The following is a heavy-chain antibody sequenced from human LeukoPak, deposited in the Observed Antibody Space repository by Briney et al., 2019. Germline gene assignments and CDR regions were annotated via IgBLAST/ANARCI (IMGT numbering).Heavy chain of an antibody. V-gene: IGHV4-61*02. Sequence: SETLSLTCTVSGDSISSGDYYWSWIRQPAGKGLEWIGRISSSGSTNYNPSLKSRVTISVDTSKNQFSLKLSSVTAADTAVYYCARHAPYYYDSSGYYYGPGYFDYWGQGTLVTVSS. CDR3: ARHAPYYYDSSGYYYGPGYFDY. D-gene: IGHD3-22*01. J-gene: IGHJ4*02. CDR2: ISSSGST. CDR1: GDSISSGDYY.